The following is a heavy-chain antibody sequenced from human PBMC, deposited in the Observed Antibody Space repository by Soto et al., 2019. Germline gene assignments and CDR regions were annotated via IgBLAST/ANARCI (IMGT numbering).Heavy chain of an antibody. V-gene: IGHV1-69*13. D-gene: IGHD3-22*01. Sequence: VASVKVSCKASGGTFSSYAISWVRQAPGQGLEWMGGIIPIFGTANYAQKFQGRVTITADESTSTAYMELSSLRSEDTAVYYCARKLDSSGYYPCDIWGQGTMVTVSS. J-gene: IGHJ3*02. CDR1: GGTFSSYA. CDR2: IIPIFGTA. CDR3: ARKLDSSGYYPCDI.